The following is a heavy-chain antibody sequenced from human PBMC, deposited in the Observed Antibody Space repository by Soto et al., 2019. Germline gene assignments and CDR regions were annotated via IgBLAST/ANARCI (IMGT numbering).Heavy chain of an antibody. J-gene: IGHJ3*01. CDR1: GGSISDYF. CDR2: IYYSGRT. V-gene: IGHV4-59*12. CDR3: AMWSMVRGPCLDLER. Sequence: PSGNLPLTCTVSGGSISDYFWTWIRQPPGKGLEWIGYIYYSGRTNYNPSLKSRVSISVDTSKNQFSLQLRSVTAADTAVFYCAMWSMVRGPCLDLERWGQGTSVTLS. D-gene: IGHD3-10*01.